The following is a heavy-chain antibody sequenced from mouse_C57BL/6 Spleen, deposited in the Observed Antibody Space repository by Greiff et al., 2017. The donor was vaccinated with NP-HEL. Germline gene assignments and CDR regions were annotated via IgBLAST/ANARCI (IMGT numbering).Heavy chain of an antibody. CDR2: IYPGSGST. CDR3: ARFPPITTVFDY. CDR1: GYTFTSYW. D-gene: IGHD1-1*01. V-gene: IGHV1-55*01. Sequence: VKLQQPGAELVKPGASVKMSCKASGYTFTSYWITWVKQRPGQGLEWIGDIYPGSGSTNYNEKFKSKATLTVDTSSSTAYMQLSSLTSEDSAVYYCARFPPITTVFDYWGQGTTLTVSS. J-gene: IGHJ2*01.